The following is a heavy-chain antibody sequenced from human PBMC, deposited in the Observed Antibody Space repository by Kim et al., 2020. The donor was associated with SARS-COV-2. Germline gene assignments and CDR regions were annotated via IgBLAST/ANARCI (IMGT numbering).Heavy chain of an antibody. D-gene: IGHD2-2*01. V-gene: IGHV1-69*13. Sequence: SVKVSCKASGGTFNSYAIGWVRQAPGKGLEWMGGIIPVYGPPNYAQNFRGRVTINADESTETAYMDLRSLTSNDTAVYFCARGRIAPYCASTTCYSFFDIWGRGTQVTVSS. J-gene: IGHJ4*02. CDR3: ARGRIAPYCASTTCYSFFDI. CDR2: IIPVYGPP. CDR1: GGTFNSYA.